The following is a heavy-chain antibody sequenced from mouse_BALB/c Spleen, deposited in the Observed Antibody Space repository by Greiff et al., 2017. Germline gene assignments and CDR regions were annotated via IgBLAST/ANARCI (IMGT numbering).Heavy chain of an antibody. V-gene: IGHV1-69*02. CDR1: GYTFTSYW. CDR2: IDPSDSYT. CDR3: ASPVPFTTAYYAMDY. Sequence: QVQLKQPGAELVKPGASVKLSCKASGYTFTSYWMHWVKQRPGQGLEWIGEIDPSDSYTNYNQKFKGKATLTVDKSSSTAYMQLSSLTSEDSAVYYCASPVPFTTAYYAMDYWGQGTSVTVSS. D-gene: IGHD1-2*01. J-gene: IGHJ4*01.